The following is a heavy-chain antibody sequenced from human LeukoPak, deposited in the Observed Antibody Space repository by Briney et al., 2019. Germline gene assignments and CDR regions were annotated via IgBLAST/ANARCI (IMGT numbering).Heavy chain of an antibody. V-gene: IGHV1-69*01. J-gene: IGHJ5*02. CDR3: AIEFSSGYFNWFDP. CDR2: IIPIFGTA. CDR1: GGTFSSYA. D-gene: IGHD3-22*01. Sequence: GSSVKVSCKASGGTFSSYAISWVRQAPGQGLEWMGGIIPIFGTANYAQKFQGRVTITADESTSTAYMELSSLRSEDTAVYYCAIEFSSGYFNWFDPWRQGTLVTLSS.